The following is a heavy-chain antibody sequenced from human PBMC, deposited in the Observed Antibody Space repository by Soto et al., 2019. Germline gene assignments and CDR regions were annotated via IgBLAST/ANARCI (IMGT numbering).Heavy chain of an antibody. CDR2: ISSSSSYI. V-gene: IGHV3-21*01. CDR3: AREKARSGGSPNWFDP. Sequence: PGGSLRLSCAASGFTFSSYSMNWVRQAPGEGLEWVSSISSSSSYIYYADSVKGRFTISRDNAKNSLYLQMNSLRAEDTAVYYCAREKARSGGSPNWFDPWGQGTLVTVSS. J-gene: IGHJ5*02. CDR1: GFTFSSYS. D-gene: IGHD2-15*01.